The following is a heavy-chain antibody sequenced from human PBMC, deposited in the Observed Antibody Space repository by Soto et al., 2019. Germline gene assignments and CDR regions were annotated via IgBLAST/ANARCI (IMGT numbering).Heavy chain of an antibody. J-gene: IGHJ6*02. Sequence: PGGSLRLSCAASGFSFRDYDMHWVRQRKGKGLEWVSALGAARDPYYVGSVKGRFSVSRDNAQNSLFLQMNNLRVDDTAVYFCARAYLGRLPRRADYYYAMDVWAEGPRSPSP. V-gene: IGHV3-13*05. CDR3: ARAYLGRLPRRADYYYAMDV. D-gene: IGHD1-26*01. CDR1: GFSFRDYD. CDR2: LGAARDP.